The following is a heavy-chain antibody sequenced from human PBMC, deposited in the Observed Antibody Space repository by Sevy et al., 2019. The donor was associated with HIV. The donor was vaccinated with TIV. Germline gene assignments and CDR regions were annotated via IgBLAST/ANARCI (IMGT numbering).Heavy chain of an antibody. V-gene: IGHV3-30-3*01. D-gene: IGHD5-18*01. CDR3: ARDPPPGLEHSYDYYFDY. CDR1: GFTFSSYA. J-gene: IGHJ4*02. CDR2: ISYDGSNK. Sequence: GGSLRLSCAASGFTFSSYAMHWVRQAPGKGLEWVAVISYDGSNKYYADSVKGRFTISRDNSKNTLYLQMNSLRAEDTAVYYCARDPPPGLEHSYDYYFDYWGQGTLVTVSA.